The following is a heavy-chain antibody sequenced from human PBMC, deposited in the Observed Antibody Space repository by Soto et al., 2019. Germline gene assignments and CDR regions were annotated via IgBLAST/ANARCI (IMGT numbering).Heavy chain of an antibody. V-gene: IGHV4-39*01. CDR1: GGSISSSSYY. CDR2: IYYSGST. CDR3: ARQGIYYDFWSGYYQYNWFDP. Sequence: SETLSLTCTVSGGSISSSSYYWGWIRQPPGKGLEWIGSIYYSGSTYYNPSPKSRVTISVDTSKNQFSLKLSSVTAADTAVYYCARQGIYYDFWSGYYQYNWFDPRGQGTLVTVSS. D-gene: IGHD3-3*01. J-gene: IGHJ5*02.